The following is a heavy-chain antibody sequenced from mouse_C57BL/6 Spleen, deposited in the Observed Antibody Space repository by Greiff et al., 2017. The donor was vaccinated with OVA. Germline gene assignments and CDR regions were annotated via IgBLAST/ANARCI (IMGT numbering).Heavy chain of an antibody. D-gene: IGHD1-1*01. CDR2: INPNNGGT. Sequence: EVQLQRSGPELVKPGASVKMSCKASGYTFTDYNMHWVKQSHGKSLEWIGYINPNNGGTSYNQKFKGKATLTVNKSSSTAYMELRSLTSEDSAVYYCARPHYYGSSAWFAYWGQGTLVTVSA. J-gene: IGHJ3*01. CDR3: ARPHYYGSSAWFAY. V-gene: IGHV1-22*01. CDR1: GYTFTDYN.